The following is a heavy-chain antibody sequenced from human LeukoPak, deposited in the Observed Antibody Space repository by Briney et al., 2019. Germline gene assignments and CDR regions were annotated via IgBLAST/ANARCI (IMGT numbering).Heavy chain of an antibody. D-gene: IGHD2-21*02. J-gene: IGHJ3*02. CDR1: GFTVSSNS. Sequence: GGSLRLSCTVSGFTVSSNSMSWVRQAPGKGLEWVSFIYSDNTHYSDSVKGRFTISRDNSKNTLYLQMNSLRAEDTAVYYCAKVCGGDCYGAFDIWGQGTMVTVSS. CDR3: AKVCGGDCYGAFDI. CDR2: IYSDNT. V-gene: IGHV3-53*01.